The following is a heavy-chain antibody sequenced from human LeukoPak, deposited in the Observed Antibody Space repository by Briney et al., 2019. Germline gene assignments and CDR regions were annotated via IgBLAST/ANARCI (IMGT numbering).Heavy chain of an antibody. J-gene: IGHJ4*02. CDR3: ARDGGSSKTFDY. CDR2: IRYDGSNK. D-gene: IGHD2-15*01. CDR1: GFTFSSYG. V-gene: IGHV3-30*02. Sequence: GGSLRLSCAASGFTFSSYGMHWVRQAPGKGLEWVAFIRYDGSNKYYADSVKGRFTISRDNSKNTLYLQMNSLRAEDTAVYYCARDGGSSKTFDYWGQGTLVTVSS.